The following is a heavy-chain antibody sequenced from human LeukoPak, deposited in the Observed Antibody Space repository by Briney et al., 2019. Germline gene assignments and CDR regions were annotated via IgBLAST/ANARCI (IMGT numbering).Heavy chain of an antibody. Sequence: GRSLRLSCAASGFTFSSYGMHWVRQAPGKGLEWVAVISYDGSNKYYADSVKGQFTISRDNSKNTLYLQMNSLRAEDTAVYYCAKDLRYFDWLFPRYGMDVWGQGTTVTVSS. D-gene: IGHD3-9*01. CDR2: ISYDGSNK. CDR1: GFTFSSYG. CDR3: AKDLRYFDWLFPRYGMDV. J-gene: IGHJ6*02. V-gene: IGHV3-30*18.